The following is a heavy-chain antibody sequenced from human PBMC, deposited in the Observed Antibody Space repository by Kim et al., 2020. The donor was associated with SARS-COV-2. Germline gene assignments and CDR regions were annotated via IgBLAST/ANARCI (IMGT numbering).Heavy chain of an antibody. CDR3: ARDCSGGSCYGY. V-gene: IGHV3-11*06. J-gene: IGHJ4*02. CDR2: ISSSSSYT. CDR1: GFTFNDYY. D-gene: IGHD2-15*01. Sequence: GGSLRLSCAASGFTFNDYYMSWIRQAPGKGLEWVSYISSSSSYTNYADSVKGRFTISRDNAKNSLYLQMNSLRAEDTAVYYCARDCSGGSCYGYWGQGTLVTVSS.